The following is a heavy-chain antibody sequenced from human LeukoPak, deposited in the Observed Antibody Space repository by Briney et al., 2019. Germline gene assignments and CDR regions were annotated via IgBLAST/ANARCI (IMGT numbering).Heavy chain of an antibody. V-gene: IGHV4-38-2*01. CDR3: ARSTYYYDSSGYYPLFGFDY. J-gene: IGHJ4*02. Sequence: SETLSLTCSVSGYSISSGYYWGWIRQPPGKGLEWIGSIYHSGSTYYNPSLKSRVTISVDTSENQFSLKLSSVTAADTAVYYCARSTYYYDSSGYYPLFGFDYWGQGTLVTVSS. CDR1: GYSISSGYY. D-gene: IGHD3-22*01. CDR2: IYHSGST.